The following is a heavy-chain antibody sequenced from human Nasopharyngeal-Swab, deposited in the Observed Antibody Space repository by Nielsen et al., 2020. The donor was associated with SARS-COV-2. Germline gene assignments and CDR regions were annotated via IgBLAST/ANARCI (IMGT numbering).Heavy chain of an antibody. CDR3: ASDSPRRHDY. CDR2: LNKDGSAQ. CDR1: GFTFSNYW. J-gene: IGHJ4*02. Sequence: GESLKISCAASGFTFSNYWMAWVRQAPGKRMEWVADLNKDGSAQSYPDSLKGRFTISRDNAKSSLYLQMNRLRVEDTGGYYCASDSPRRHDYWGQGTLVTVSS. V-gene: IGHV3-7*03.